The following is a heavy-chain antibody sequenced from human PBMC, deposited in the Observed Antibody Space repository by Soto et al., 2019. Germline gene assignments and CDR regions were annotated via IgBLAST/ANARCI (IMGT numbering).Heavy chain of an antibody. CDR3: ARWSGVGVAGMDV. D-gene: IGHD3-10*01. J-gene: IGHJ6*02. Sequence: QVQLQESCPRLVNPLQTLSLTCTVSGDSINSGDYYWSWIRQPPGRGLEWVGYSFYSGITDYNPSLKGRMTIYMDTSKNQFSLRLNSVTAADTAVYFCARWSGVGVAGMDVWGQGTTVSVSS. CDR2: SFYSGIT. CDR1: GDSINSGDYY. V-gene: IGHV4-30-4*01.